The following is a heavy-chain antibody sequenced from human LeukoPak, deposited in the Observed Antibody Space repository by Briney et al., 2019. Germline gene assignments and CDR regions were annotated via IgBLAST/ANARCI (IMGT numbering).Heavy chain of an antibody. CDR1: GGSFSDYY. V-gene: IGHV4-34*01. CDR3: ARRNLLSGAFDI. D-gene: IGHD2-2*01. Sequence: SETLSLTCAVYGGSFSDYYWSWIRQPPGKGLEWIGEINHSGSTNYNPSLKSRVTISVDTTKNQFSLKLSSVTAADTAVYYCARRNLLSGAFDIWGQGTMVTVSS. CDR2: INHSGST. J-gene: IGHJ3*02.